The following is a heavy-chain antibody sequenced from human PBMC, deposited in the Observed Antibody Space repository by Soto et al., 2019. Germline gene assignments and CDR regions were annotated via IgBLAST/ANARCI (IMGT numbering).Heavy chain of an antibody. D-gene: IGHD6-19*01. CDR2: VSASGRDT. Sequence: EVLLLESGGDLAQPGGSLRLSCAASGFTFDNYAMSWVRQAPGKGLEWVAGVSASGRDTYYADYVKDRFTISRDSSKNTLYLQMNSLRAQDTATYYCAKGKTTGWYYFDFWGQGTLVTVSS. CDR3: AKGKTTGWYYFDF. V-gene: IGHV3-23*01. CDR1: GFTFDNYA. J-gene: IGHJ4*02.